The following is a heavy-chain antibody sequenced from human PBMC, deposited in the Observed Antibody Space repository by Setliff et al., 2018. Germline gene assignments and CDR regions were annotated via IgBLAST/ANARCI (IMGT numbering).Heavy chain of an antibody. V-gene: IGHV4-4*08. CDR3: ARAPPNRYSGSYEYFYMDV. J-gene: IGHJ6*03. D-gene: IGHD1-26*01. CDR2: IYASGST. CDR1: GASITDSY. Sequence: SETLSLTCSVSGASITDSYWSWIRQPPGKGLEWIGYIYASGSTNYNPSLKSRVTLSVDTSKNQFSLKVSSVTAADTAVYYCARAPPNRYSGSYEYFYMDVWGKGTTVTVSS.